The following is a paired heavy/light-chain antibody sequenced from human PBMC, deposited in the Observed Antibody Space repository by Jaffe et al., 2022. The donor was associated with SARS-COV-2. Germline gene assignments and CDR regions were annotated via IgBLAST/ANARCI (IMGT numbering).Heavy chain of an antibody. V-gene: IGHV4-39*01. Sequence: QLQLQESGPGLVKPSETLSLTCTVSGGSISSSSYYWGWIRQPPGKGLEWIGSIYDSGSTYYNPSLKSRVTISVDTSKNQFSLKLSSVTAADTAVYYCARVQGIQLWLPAFDIWGQGTMVTVSS. J-gene: IGHJ3*02. CDR2: IYDSGST. D-gene: IGHD5-18*01. CDR1: GGSISSSSYY. CDR3: ARVQGIQLWLPAFDI.
Light chain of an antibody. CDR1: TGAVTSGYY. J-gene: IGLJ1*01. V-gene: IGLV7-43*01. CDR3: LLYYGGYV. Sequence: QTVVTQEPSLTVSPGGTVTLTCASSTGAVTSGYYPNWFQQKPGQAPRALIYSTSNKHSWTPARFSGSLLGGKAALTLSGVQPEDEAEYYCLLYYGGYVFGTGTKVTVL. CDR2: STS.